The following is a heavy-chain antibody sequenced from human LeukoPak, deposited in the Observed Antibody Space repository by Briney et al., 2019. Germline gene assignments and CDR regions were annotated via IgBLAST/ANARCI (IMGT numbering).Heavy chain of an antibody. J-gene: IGHJ4*02. CDR3: ARDRNLHDYSNGFDY. CDR2: INQDGSEK. Sequence: PGGSLRLSCAASGFTFSSYWMSWVRQAPGKGLEWVANINQDGSEKNYVDSVKGRFTISRDNAKTSFYLQMNSLRAEDTAVYYCARDRNLHDYSNGFDYWGQGTLVTVSS. V-gene: IGHV3-7*01. CDR1: GFTFSSYW. D-gene: IGHD4-11*01.